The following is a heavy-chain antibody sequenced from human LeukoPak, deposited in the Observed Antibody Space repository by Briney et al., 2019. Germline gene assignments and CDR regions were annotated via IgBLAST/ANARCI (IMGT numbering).Heavy chain of an antibody. CDR2: IYPGDYET. D-gene: IGHD3-16*02. CDR3: SRQNSLNAFDI. J-gene: IGHJ3*02. Sequence: GESLKISCKGSGYNFPTYWNGWVRQMPGKGLEWMGFIYPGDYETRDSPSFQGQVTISADKSISTAFLQWSSLKASDTAMYYCSRQNSLNAFDIWGQGTMVTVSS. CDR1: GYNFPTYW. V-gene: IGHV5-51*01.